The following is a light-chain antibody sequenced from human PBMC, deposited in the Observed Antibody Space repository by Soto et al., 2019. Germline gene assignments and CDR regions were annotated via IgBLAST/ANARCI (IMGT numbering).Light chain of an antibody. CDR2: KAS. CDR3: QQYHSYSLT. V-gene: IGKV1-5*03. J-gene: IGKJ4*01. Sequence: DIQMTHPPSTLSASVGDRVTITCRASQSISSWLAWYQQKPGKAPKLLIYKASSLEGGVPSRFSGSGSGTDFTLTISSLQPDDFATYYCQQYHSYSLTFGGGTKV. CDR1: QSISSW.